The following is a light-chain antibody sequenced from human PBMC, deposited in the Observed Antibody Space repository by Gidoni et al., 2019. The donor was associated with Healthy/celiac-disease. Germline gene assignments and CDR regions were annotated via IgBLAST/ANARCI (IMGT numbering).Light chain of an antibody. Sequence: QSVLTQPPSVSGAPGQRVTLACTGSSSNIGAGYDVPWYQQLPGTAPKLLIYGNSNRPSGVPDRFSGSKSGTSASLAITGLQAADESDYYCQSYDSSLTHVVFGGGTKLTV. CDR1: SSNIGAGYD. CDR2: GNS. V-gene: IGLV1-40*01. CDR3: QSYDSSLTHVV. J-gene: IGLJ2*01.